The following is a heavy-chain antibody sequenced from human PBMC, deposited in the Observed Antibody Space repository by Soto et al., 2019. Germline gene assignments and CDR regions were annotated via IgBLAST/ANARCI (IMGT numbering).Heavy chain of an antibody. Sequence: EVQLVESGGGLIQPGGSLRLSCAASGFTVSSNYMSWVRQAPGKGLEWVSVIDSGGRTYYADSVKGRFTISRDNSKNTLYLQMNSLRAEDTAVYYCARDRVESGYPEYFQHWGQGTLVTVSS. J-gene: IGHJ1*01. CDR1: GFTVSSNY. CDR3: ARDRVESGYPEYFQH. D-gene: IGHD3-22*01. V-gene: IGHV3-53*01. CDR2: IDSGGRT.